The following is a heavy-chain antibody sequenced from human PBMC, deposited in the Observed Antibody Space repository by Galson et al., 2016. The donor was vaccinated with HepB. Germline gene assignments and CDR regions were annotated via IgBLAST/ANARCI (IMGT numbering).Heavy chain of an antibody. J-gene: IGHJ4*02. CDR2: FYLSGST. D-gene: IGHD3-10*01. CDR1: GGSISTTNYY. CDR3: AEYMIREQYHGA. Sequence: SETLSLTCTVSGGSISTTNYYWGWIRQSPGKGLEWIGSFYLSGSTYYNPSLKSRVTISVDTSKNQFSLKLSSVTAADTAVYYCAEYMIREQYHGAWGQGTLVTVSS. V-gene: IGHV4-39*07.